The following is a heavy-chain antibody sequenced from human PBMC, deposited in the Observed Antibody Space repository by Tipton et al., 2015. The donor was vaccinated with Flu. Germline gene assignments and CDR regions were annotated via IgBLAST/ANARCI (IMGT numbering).Heavy chain of an antibody. V-gene: IGHV4-59*01. Sequence: TLSLTCTVSGGSISSYYWSWIRQPPGKGLEWIGYIYYSGSTNYNPSLKSRVTISVDTSKNQFSLKLSSVTAADTAVYYCAREGPELELGGLDIWGQGTMVTVSS. D-gene: IGHD1-7*01. CDR3: AREGPELELGGLDI. J-gene: IGHJ3*02. CDR1: GGSISSYY. CDR2: IYYSGST.